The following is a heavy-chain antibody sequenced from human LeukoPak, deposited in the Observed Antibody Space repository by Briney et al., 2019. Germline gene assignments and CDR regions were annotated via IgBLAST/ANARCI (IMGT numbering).Heavy chain of an antibody. J-gene: IGHJ4*02. CDR2: LSYDGSNE. CDR1: GFPFSSYG. CDR3: AGSWFYRDYFEY. Sequence: GGPLRLSCAASGFPFSSYGMHWVRQAPGKGLEWVAVLSYDGSNEYYADSVRGRFTISRDNSKNTLYLQMNSLRVEDTAVYYCAGSWFYRDYFEYWGQGTLTTVSS. D-gene: IGHD3-10*01. V-gene: IGHV3-30*03.